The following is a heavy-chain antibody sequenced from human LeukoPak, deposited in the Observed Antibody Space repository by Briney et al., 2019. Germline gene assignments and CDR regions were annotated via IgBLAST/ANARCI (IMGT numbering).Heavy chain of an antibody. D-gene: IGHD3-10*01. J-gene: IGHJ4*02. CDR2: FDPEDGET. CDR3: ATIQYLAASYYYGSGNYYKFFDY. CDR1: GYTLTELS. Sequence: ASVKVSCKVSGYTLTELSMHWVRQAPGKGLEWMGGFDPEDGETIYAQKFEGRVTMTEDTSRDTAYMELSSLRSEDTAMYYCATIQYLAASYYYGSGNYYKFFDYWGQGTLVTVSS. V-gene: IGHV1-24*01.